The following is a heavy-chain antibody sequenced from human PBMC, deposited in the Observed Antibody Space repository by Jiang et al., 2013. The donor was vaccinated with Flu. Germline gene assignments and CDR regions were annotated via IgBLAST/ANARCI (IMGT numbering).Heavy chain of an antibody. CDR3: ARRGSGFDY. D-gene: IGHD1-26*01. J-gene: IGHJ4*02. CDR2: INHSGST. V-gene: IGHV4-34*01. Sequence: ETLSLTCAVYGGSFSGYYWSWIRQPPGKGLEWIGEINHSGSTNYNPSLKSRVTISVDTSKNQFSLKLSSVTAADTAVYYCARRGSGFDYWGQGTLVTVSS. CDR1: GGSFSGYY.